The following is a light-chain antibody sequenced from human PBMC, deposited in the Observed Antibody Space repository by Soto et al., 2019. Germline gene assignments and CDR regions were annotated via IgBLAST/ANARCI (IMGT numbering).Light chain of an antibody. CDR1: HDIGTF. CDR2: AAS. CDR3: QKNFSSPSIT. Sequence: DIQMTQSPSSMSASVGDSVTLTCRASHDIGTFLNWYQQRPGEAHKLLIFAASNLKSGVPFRFSGSGSGTEFTLTISSLQPEDFATYYGQKNFSSPSITFGQGTRLEIK. V-gene: IGKV1-39*01. J-gene: IGKJ5*01.